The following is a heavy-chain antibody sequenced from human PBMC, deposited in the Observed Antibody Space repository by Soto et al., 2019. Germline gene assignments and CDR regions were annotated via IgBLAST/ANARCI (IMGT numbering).Heavy chain of an antibody. Sequence: TSETLSLTCTVSGVSISSYYCSWIRQPPGKGLEWIGYIYYSGSTYYNPSLKSRVTISVDTSKNQFSLKLSSVTAADTAVYYCARGERQYYYDSSAPGYWGQGTLVTVSS. D-gene: IGHD3-22*01. V-gene: IGHV4-59*08. CDR3: ARGERQYYYDSSAPGY. CDR2: IYYSGST. CDR1: GVSISSYY. J-gene: IGHJ4*02.